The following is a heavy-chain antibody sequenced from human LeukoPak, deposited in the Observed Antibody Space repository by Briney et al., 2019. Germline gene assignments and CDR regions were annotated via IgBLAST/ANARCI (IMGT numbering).Heavy chain of an antibody. Sequence: ASVKVSCKASGYTFSSYDINWVRQATGQGLEWMGWMNPNSGNTGYAQKFQGRVTITRNTSISTAYMELSSLRSEDTAVYYCARDLTMVRGARYRPYNWFDPWGQGTLVTVSP. D-gene: IGHD3-10*01. J-gene: IGHJ5*02. CDR2: MNPNSGNT. V-gene: IGHV1-8*03. CDR3: ARDLTMVRGARYRPYNWFDP. CDR1: GYTFSSYD.